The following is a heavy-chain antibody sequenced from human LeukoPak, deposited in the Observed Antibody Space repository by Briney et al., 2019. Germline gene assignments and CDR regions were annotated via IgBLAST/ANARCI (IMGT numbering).Heavy chain of an antibody. J-gene: IGHJ6*02. V-gene: IGHV3-23*01. CDR1: GFTFSNYA. D-gene: IGHD3-10*01. Sequence: GGSLRLSCAASGFTFSNYAMSWVRQAPGKWLELVSTISDGGSSTYYADSVKGRFTISRDNSKNTLYLQMDSLRAEDTVIYYCAKVPYSDYGSGRPPFMDVWGQGTTVAVSS. CDR3: AKVPYSDYGSGRPPFMDV. CDR2: ISDGGSST.